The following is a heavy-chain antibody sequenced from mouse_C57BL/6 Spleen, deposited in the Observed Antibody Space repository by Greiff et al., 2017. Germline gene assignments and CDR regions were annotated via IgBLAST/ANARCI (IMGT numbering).Heavy chain of an antibody. J-gene: IGHJ2*01. V-gene: IGHV2-9-1*01. CDR1: GFSLTSYA. Sequence: QVQLQQSGPGLVAPSQSLSITCTVSGFSLTSYAISWVRQPPGKGLEWLGVIWTGGGTNYNSALKSRLSISKDNSKSQVFLKMNSLQTDDTARYYCARNGDEYDGDYFDYWGQGTTLTVSS. CDR3: ARNGDEYDGDYFDY. D-gene: IGHD2-4*01. CDR2: IWTGGGT.